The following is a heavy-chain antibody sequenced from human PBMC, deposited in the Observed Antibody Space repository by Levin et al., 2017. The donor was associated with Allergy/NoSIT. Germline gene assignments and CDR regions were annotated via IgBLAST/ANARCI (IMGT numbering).Heavy chain of an antibody. V-gene: IGHV4-39*07. CDR3: AREDGSGIHGSEY. J-gene: IGHJ4*02. CDR1: GGPISTSSDY. CDR2: IFRTGSA. Sequence: SETLSLTCTVSGGPISTSSDYWGWIRQPPGKGLEWIGSIFRTGSAYYSPSLRGRVTISLDTSKNQFSLKLTSVTAADTAVYYCAREDGSGIHGSEYWGQGTLVTVSS. D-gene: IGHD3-10*01.